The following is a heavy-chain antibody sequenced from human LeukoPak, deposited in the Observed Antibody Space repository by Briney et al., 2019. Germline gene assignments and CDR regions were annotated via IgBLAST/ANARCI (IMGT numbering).Heavy chain of an antibody. Sequence: PSETLSLTCTVSGGSISSSGYYWGWIRQPPGKGLEWIGSIYYSGSTYYNPSLKSRVTISVDTSKNQFSLKLSSVTAADTAVYYCARDRYGDAYTFDYWGQGTLVTVSS. CDR2: IYYSGST. V-gene: IGHV4-39*07. D-gene: IGHD5-24*01. CDR3: ARDRYGDAYTFDY. J-gene: IGHJ4*02. CDR1: GGSISSSGYY.